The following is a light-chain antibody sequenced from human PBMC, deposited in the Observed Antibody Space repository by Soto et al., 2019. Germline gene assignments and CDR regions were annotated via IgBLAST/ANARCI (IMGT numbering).Light chain of an antibody. CDR3: CSYACSSAYV. Sequence: QSVLTQPASVSGSPGQSITISCTATSSDVGGYNLVSWYQQDPDKAPKLMIYEGSKRPSGVSIRFSVSKSVNTASLTISGLQAEYDADYFCCSYACSSAYVFGTDTRSPS. CDR2: EGS. V-gene: IGLV2-23*01. CDR1: SSDVGGYNL. J-gene: IGLJ1*01.